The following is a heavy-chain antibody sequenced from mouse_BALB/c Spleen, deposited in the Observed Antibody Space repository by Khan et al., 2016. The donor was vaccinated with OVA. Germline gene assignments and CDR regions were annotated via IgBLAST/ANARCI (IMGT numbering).Heavy chain of an antibody. CDR3: TEDLFLYYFDY. CDR1: GFTFSSYA. J-gene: IGHJ2*01. D-gene: IGHD6-1*01. V-gene: IGHV5-6-5*01. Sequence: EVELVESGGGLVKPGGSLKLSCAASGFTFSSYAMSWVRQTPDTRLEWVASISSGGFTYYPDSVKGRFTISRDNARDILYLQMSSLRSEDTAIYYCTEDLFLYYFDYWGQGTTLTVSS. CDR2: ISSGGFT.